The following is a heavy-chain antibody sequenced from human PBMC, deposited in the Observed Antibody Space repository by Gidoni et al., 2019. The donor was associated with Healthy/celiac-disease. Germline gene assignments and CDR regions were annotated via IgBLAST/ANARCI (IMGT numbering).Heavy chain of an antibody. CDR3: ARSRGTTGDAFDI. J-gene: IGHJ3*02. V-gene: IGHV5-51*01. Sequence: EVQLVQSGAEVKKPGESLKISCKGSGYSFTGYWIGWVRQMPGKGLEWMGIIYPCDSDTRYSPAFQGQVTISADKSISTAYLQWSSLKASDTAMYYCARSRGTTGDAFDIWGQGTMVTVSS. D-gene: IGHD4-17*01. CDR2: IYPCDSDT. CDR1: GYSFTGYW.